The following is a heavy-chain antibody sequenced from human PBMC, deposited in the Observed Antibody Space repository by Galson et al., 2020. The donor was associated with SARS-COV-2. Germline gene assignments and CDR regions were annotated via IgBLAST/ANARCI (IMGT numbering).Heavy chain of an antibody. CDR2: ISYDGSNK. J-gene: IGHJ4*02. CDR1: GFTFSSYA. V-gene: IGHV3-30*04. CDR3: ARDYGSSGHFGWFDY. D-gene: IGHD3-22*01. Sequence: GGSLRLSCAASGFTFSSYAMHWVRQAPGKGLEWVAVISYDGSNKYYADSVKGRFTISRDNSKNTLYLQMNSLRAEDTAVYYCARDYGSSGHFGWFDYWGQGTLVTVSS.